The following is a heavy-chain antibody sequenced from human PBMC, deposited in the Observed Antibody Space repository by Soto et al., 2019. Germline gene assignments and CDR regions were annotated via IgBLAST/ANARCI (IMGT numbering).Heavy chain of an antibody. CDR3: ARDGDKYGSGSYGGMDV. J-gene: IGHJ6*02. D-gene: IGHD3-10*01. CDR2: IIPIFGTA. Sequence: SVKVACKASGGPLISYAIIWVRQAPGQGLEWMGGIIPIFGTANYAQKFQGRVTITADKSTSTAYMELSSLRSEDTAVYYCARDGDKYGSGSYGGMDVWAQGTTVTVSS. CDR1: GGPLISYA. V-gene: IGHV1-69*06.